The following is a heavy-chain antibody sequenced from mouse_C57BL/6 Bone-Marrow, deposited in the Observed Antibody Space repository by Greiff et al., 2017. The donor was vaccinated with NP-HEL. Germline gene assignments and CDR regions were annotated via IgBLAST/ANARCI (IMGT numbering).Heavy chain of an antibody. Sequence: VQRVESDAELVKPGASVKISCKVSGYTFTDHTIHWMKQRPEQGLEWIGYIYPRDGSTKYNEKFKGKATLTADKSSSTAYMQLNSLTSEDSAVYFCARTPLYYCRIWYFDVECRGTTVTVSS. CDR3: ARTPLYYCRIWYFDV. CDR2: IYPRDGST. D-gene: IGHD1-1*01. V-gene: IGHV1-78*01. CDR1: GYTFTDHT. J-gene: IGHJ1*03.